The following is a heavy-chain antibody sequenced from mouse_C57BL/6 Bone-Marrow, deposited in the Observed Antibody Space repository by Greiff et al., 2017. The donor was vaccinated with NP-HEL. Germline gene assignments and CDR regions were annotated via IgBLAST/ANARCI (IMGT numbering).Heavy chain of an antibody. D-gene: IGHD2-3*01. CDR2: IRSKSNNYAT. V-gene: IGHV10-1*01. J-gene: IGHJ3*01. CDR1: GFSFNTYA. CDR3: VTSQYDVAY. Sequence: EVQLQQSGGGLVQPKGSLKLSCAASGFSFNTYAMNWVRQAPGKGLEWVARIRSKSNNYATYYADSVKDRFTISRDDSESMLYLQMNNLKTEDTAMYYCVTSQYDVAYWGQGTLVTVSA.